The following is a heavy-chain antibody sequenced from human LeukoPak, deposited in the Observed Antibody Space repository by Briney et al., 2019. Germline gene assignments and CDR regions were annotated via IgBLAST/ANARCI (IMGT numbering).Heavy chain of an antibody. Sequence: GGSLRLSCAASGFTVSSNYMSWVRQAPGKGLEWVSVIYSGGSTYYADSVKGRFTISRDNSKNTLYLQMNSLRAEDTAVYYCAKDLYYDSSGYYETYFDYWGQGTLVTVSS. J-gene: IGHJ4*02. V-gene: IGHV3-66*01. D-gene: IGHD3-22*01. CDR3: AKDLYYDSSGYYETYFDY. CDR1: GFTVSSNY. CDR2: IYSGGST.